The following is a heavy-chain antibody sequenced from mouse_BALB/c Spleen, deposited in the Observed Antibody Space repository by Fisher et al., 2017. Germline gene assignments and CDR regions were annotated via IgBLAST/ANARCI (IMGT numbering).Heavy chain of an antibody. V-gene: IGHV1-42*01. J-gene: IGHJ4*01. D-gene: IGHD1-1*01. CDR3: ARGYYGKNYAMDY. Sequence: KFKGKATLTVDKSSSTAYMQLKSLTSEDSAVYYCARGYYGKNYAMDYWGQGTSVTVSS.